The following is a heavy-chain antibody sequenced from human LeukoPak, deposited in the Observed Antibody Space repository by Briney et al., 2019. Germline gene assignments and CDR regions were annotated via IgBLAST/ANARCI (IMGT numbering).Heavy chain of an antibody. J-gene: IGHJ1*01. CDR1: GYTFTGYY. D-gene: IGHD3-16*02. CDR2: ISPNSGGT. Sequence: ASVKVSCKASGYTFTGYYMHWVRQAPGQGLEWMGWISPNSGGTNYAQKFQGRVTMTRDTSISTAYMELSRLRSDDTAVYYCARSARVSSKIGEHWGQGTLVTVSS. CDR3: ARSARVSSKIGEH. V-gene: IGHV1-2*02.